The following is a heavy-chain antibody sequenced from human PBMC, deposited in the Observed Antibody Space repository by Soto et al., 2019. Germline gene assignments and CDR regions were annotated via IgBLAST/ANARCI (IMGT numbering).Heavy chain of an antibody. J-gene: IGHJ5*02. CDR2: ISSSSSYI. CDR3: ARDKDCSGGSCYGSGGWFAP. Sequence: EVQLVESGGGLVKPGGSLRLSCAASGFTFSSYSMNWVRQAPGKGLEWVSSISSSSSYIYYADSVKGRFTISRDNAKNSLYLQMNSLRAEDTAVYYCARDKDCSGGSCYGSGGWFAPWGQGTLVTVSS. D-gene: IGHD2-15*01. CDR1: GFTFSSYS. V-gene: IGHV3-21*01.